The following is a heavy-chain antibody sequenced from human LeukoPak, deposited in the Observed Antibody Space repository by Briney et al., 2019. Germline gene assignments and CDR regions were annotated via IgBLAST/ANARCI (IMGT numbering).Heavy chain of an antibody. CDR3: ARSRQYYYDSSGYYRLYYFDY. Sequence: GGSLRLSCAASGFTFSSYGMHWVRQAPGKGLEWVAVIWYDGSNKYYADSVKGRFTISRDNSKNTLYLQMNSLRSEDTAVYYCARSRQYYYDSSGYYRLYYFDYWGQGTLVTVSS. J-gene: IGHJ4*02. CDR1: GFTFSSYG. D-gene: IGHD3-22*01. V-gene: IGHV3-33*01. CDR2: IWYDGSNK.